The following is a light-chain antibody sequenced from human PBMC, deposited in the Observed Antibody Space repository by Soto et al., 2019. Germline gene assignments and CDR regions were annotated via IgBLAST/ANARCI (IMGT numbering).Light chain of an antibody. V-gene: IGKV2-28*01. Sequence: DIVMTQSPLSLPVTPGEPASISCRSSQSLLHNNGYNYLDWYLQKPGQSPQLLIYLGSTRASGVPDRCSGSGSGTDFTLKISRVEAEDVGVYYCMQGLQTHTFGQGTKLEIK. CDR2: LGS. CDR3: MQGLQTHT. J-gene: IGKJ2*01. CDR1: QSLLHNNGYNY.